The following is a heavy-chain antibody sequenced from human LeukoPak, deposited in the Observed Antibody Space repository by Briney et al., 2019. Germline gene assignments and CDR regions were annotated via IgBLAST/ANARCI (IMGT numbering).Heavy chain of an antibody. CDR2: IYNSGST. J-gene: IGHJ4*02. CDR1: GDSISIYY. V-gene: IGHV4-59*08. CDR3: ARAGVGYYFDY. Sequence: SETLSLTCSVSGDSISIYYWSWIRQPPGKGLEWIGYIYNSGSTNYNPSLKSRLTISVDTSKNQFSLKLSSVTAADTAVYYCARAGVGYYFDYWGQGTLVTVSS. D-gene: IGHD2-15*01.